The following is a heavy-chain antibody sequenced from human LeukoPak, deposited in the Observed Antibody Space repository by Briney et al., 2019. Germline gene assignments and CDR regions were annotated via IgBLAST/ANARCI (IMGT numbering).Heavy chain of an antibody. D-gene: IGHD1-20*01. CDR1: GGTFSSYA. Sequence: ASVKVSCKASGGTFSSYAISWVRQAPGQGLEWMGGFIPIFGTANYAQKFQGRVTITADESTSTAYMELSSLRSEDTAVYYCARDDVGEGYNWNDVEFVGDYWGQGTLVTVSS. CDR2: FIPIFGTA. J-gene: IGHJ4*02. V-gene: IGHV1-69*13. CDR3: ARDDVGEGYNWNDVEFVGDY.